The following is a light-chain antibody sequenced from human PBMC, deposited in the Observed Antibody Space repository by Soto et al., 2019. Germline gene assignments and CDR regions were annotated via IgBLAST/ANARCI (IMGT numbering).Light chain of an antibody. J-gene: IGKJ4*01. CDR3: QQYNSYWT. CDR2: KAS. Sequence: DIQMTQSPSTLSASVGDRVTITCRASQSISSWLAWYQQKPGKAPKLLIYKASSLESGVPSRFSGSGSGTEFPLTISSLQPDDFATYYCQQYNSYWTFGGGTKVEIK. V-gene: IGKV1-5*03. CDR1: QSISSW.